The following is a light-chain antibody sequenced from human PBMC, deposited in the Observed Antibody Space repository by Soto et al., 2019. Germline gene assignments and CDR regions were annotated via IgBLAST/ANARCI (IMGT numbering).Light chain of an antibody. CDR3: CSYAGSYTRYV. CDR2: DVS. CDR1: SSDVGGYNY. V-gene: IGLV2-11*01. Sequence: QSALTQPRSVSGSPGQSVTISCTGTSSDVGGYNYVSWYQQHPGKAPKLMIYDVSKRPSGVPDRFSGSKSGNTASLTISGLQAEDEADYDCCSYAGSYTRYVFGTGTKVTVL. J-gene: IGLJ1*01.